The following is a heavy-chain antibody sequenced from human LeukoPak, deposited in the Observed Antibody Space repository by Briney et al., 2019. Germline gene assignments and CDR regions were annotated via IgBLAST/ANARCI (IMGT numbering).Heavy chain of an antibody. V-gene: IGHV4-4*07. D-gene: IGHD2-2*01. J-gene: IGHJ5*02. CDR1: GVSISSYY. CDR2: IYTSGST. Sequence: SETLCLTCTASGVSISSYYWSWIRQPAGKGLEWIGRIYTSGSTNYNPSLKSRVTMSVDTSKNQFSLKLSSVTAADTAVYYCARDHIVVVPAAISWFDPWGQGTLVTVSS. CDR3: ARDHIVVVPAAISWFDP.